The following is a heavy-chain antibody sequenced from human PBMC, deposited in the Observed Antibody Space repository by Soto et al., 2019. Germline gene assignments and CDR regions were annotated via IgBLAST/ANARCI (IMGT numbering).Heavy chain of an antibody. Sequence: EVQLLESGGGLVQPGGSLRLSCAASGFTFSAYAMSWVRQAPGKGLEWVSVISGRSVSTYYADSVKGRFTISRDNSRNTLYLQMNSLRAEDTAVYYCAKQNDTLTAWGYWGQGTLVTVSS. CDR2: ISGRSVST. V-gene: IGHV3-23*01. J-gene: IGHJ4*02. CDR3: AKQNDTLTAWGY. CDR1: GFTFSAYA. D-gene: IGHD3-9*01.